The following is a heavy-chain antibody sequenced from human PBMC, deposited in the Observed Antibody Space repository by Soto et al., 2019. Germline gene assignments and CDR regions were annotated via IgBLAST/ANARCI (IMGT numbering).Heavy chain of an antibody. CDR1: GYAFSSPY. CDR2: INPSAGST. V-gene: IGHV1-46*01. D-gene: IGHD3-16*01. J-gene: IGHJ4*02. CDR3: TSYRLDS. Sequence: ASVKVSCKASGYAFSSPYIHWVRQAPGQGPEWMGRINPSAGSTTYAQKFQGRVTMTRDTSTSTVYMELSSLRSEDTAVYYCTSYRLDSWGQGTSVTVSS.